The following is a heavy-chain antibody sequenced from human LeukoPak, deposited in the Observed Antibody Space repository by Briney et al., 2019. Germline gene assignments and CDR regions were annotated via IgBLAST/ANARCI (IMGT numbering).Heavy chain of an antibody. D-gene: IGHD3-10*01. CDR3: ARGETLTGTMVRGGPDY. CDR1: GFTFSSYA. CDR2: ISFSGTST. J-gene: IGHJ4*02. V-gene: IGHV3-23*01. Sequence: PGGSLRLSCAASGFTFSSYAMTWVRQAPGKGLEWVSVISFSGTSTYYADSVKGRFTISRDNSKNTLYLQMNSLRAEDTAVYYCARGETLTGTMVRGGPDYWGQGTLVTVSS.